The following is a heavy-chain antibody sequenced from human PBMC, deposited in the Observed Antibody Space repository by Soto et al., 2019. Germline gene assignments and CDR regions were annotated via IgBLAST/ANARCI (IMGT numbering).Heavy chain of an antibody. J-gene: IGHJ4*02. Sequence: PGGSLRLSCAASGFTFSNAWMNWVRQAPGKGLEWVGRIKSKTDGGTTDYAAPVKGRFTISRDDSKNTLYLQMNSLKTEDTAVNYCAKDEGNSGYDSGFDYWGQGTLVTVSS. D-gene: IGHD5-12*01. CDR3: AKDEGNSGYDSGFDY. CDR1: GFTFSNAW. V-gene: IGHV3-15*07. CDR2: IKSKTDGGTT.